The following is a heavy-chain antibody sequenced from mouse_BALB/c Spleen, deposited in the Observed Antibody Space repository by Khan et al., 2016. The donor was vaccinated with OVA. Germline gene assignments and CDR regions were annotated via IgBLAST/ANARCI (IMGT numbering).Heavy chain of an antibody. CDR2: INTYTGKA. CDR3: ARDSSYWYSDF. Sequence: QIQLEQSGPELKKPGETVKISCKASGYTFTNYGMHWVKQAPGKGLKWMGWINTYTGKATYGDDFKGRFALSLDTSASTAYLQINNLKIEDMATYYCARDSSYWYSDFWGAGTTVTVSS. CDR1: GYTFTNYG. V-gene: IGHV9-1*02. J-gene: IGHJ1*01.